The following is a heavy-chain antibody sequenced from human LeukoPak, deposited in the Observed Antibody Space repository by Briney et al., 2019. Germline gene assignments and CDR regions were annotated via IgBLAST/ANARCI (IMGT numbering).Heavy chain of an antibody. D-gene: IGHD3-22*01. CDR2: IYYSGST. V-gene: IGHV4-59*08. J-gene: IGHJ5*02. CDR1: GGSISSYY. Sequence: PSETLSLTCTVSGGSISSYYWSWIRQPPGKGLEWIGYIYYSGSTNYNPSLKSRVTISVDTSKNQFSLKPSSVTAADTAVYYCARLVITPFKWFDPWGQGALVTVSS. CDR3: ARLVITPFKWFDP.